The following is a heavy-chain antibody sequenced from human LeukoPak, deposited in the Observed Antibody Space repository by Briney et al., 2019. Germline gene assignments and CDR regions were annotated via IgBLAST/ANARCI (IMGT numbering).Heavy chain of an antibody. V-gene: IGHV1-3*01. J-gene: IGHJ4*02. CDR1: GYTFTSYA. CDR3: ARELVLVYLDY. Sequence: ASVKVSCKASGYTFTSYAMHWVRQAPGQRLEWMGWINAGNGSTKYSQKFQGRVTITRDTSASTAYMELSSLRSEDTAVYYCARELVLVYLDYWGQGTLVTVSS. D-gene: IGHD6-13*01. CDR2: INAGNGST.